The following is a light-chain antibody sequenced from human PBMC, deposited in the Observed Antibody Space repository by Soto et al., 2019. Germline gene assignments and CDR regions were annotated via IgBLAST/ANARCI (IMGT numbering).Light chain of an antibody. J-gene: IGKJ3*01. V-gene: IGKV3-20*01. CDR1: QSVSSSY. CDR2: GAS. Sequence: EIVLTQSPGTLSLSPEERATLSCRGSQSVSSSYLAWYQQKPGQAPRLLIYGASSRATGIPGRFSGSGSGTDFTLTISRLEPEDFAVYYCQQYGRSPFTFGPGTKVDIK. CDR3: QQYGRSPFT.